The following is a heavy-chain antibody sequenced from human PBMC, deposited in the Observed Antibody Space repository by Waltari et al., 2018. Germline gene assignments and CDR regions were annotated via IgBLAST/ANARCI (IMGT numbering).Heavy chain of an antibody. CDR3: ARGAAYDFWSGPAWFDP. J-gene: IGHJ5*02. CDR1: GFTFSSYS. D-gene: IGHD3-3*01. Sequence: EVQLVESGGGLVQPGGSLRLSCAASGFTFSSYSMNWVRQAPGKGLEWVSHISSSSSPMYYEDTVKGRFTISRDNAKSSLYLQMNSLRAEDTAVYYCARGAAYDFWSGPAWFDPWGQVTLVTVSS. V-gene: IGHV3-48*01. CDR2: ISSSSSPM.